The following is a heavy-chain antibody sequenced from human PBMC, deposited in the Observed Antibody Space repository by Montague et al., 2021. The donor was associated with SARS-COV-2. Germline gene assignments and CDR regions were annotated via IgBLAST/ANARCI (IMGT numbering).Heavy chain of an antibody. D-gene: IGHD3-10*01. CDR2: IYYSGTT. V-gene: IGHV4-39*01. Sequence: ETLSLTCTVSGGSITRNYYWGWIRQPPGKGLEWVGNIYYSGTTFINPSLESRVTISVDASKYQFSLNLTSVTAADTAVYYCARPLVRGVPKAFDIWGQGALVIVSS. CDR1: GGSITRNYY. J-gene: IGHJ3*02. CDR3: ARPLVRGVPKAFDI.